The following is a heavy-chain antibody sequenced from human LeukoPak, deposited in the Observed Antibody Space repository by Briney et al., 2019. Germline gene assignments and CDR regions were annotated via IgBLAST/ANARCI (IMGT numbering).Heavy chain of an antibody. D-gene: IGHD3-9*01. Sequence: PSQTPSLTCTVSGGSISSSSYYWSWIRQPAGKGLEWIGRVYTSGTTNYNPSLKSRVTISLDTSQNQFSLKLSSVTAADTAVYYCARDRTDYDILTASENWFDPWGQGTLVTVSS. V-gene: IGHV4-61*02. J-gene: IGHJ5*02. CDR2: VYTSGTT. CDR1: GGSISSSSYY. CDR3: ARDRTDYDILTASENWFDP.